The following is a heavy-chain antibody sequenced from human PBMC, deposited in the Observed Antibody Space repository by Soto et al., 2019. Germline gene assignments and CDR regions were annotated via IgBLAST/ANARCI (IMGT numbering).Heavy chain of an antibody. CDR3: ARELDRPHGMDV. V-gene: IGHV4-59*08. J-gene: IGHJ6*02. Sequence: PSETLSLTCTVSGGSISSYYWSWIRQPPGKGLEWIGYIYYSGSTYYNPSLKSRVTISVDTSKNQFSLKLSSVTAADTAVYYCARELDRPHGMDVWGQGTTVTVSS. CDR2: IYYSGST. CDR1: GGSISSYY. D-gene: IGHD2-2*03.